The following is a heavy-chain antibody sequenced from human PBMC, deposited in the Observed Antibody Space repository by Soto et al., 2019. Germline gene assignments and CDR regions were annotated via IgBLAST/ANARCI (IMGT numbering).Heavy chain of an antibody. J-gene: IGHJ5*01. Sequence: SQTLSLTCSLSHCSISKLIYYWPWICQHPVQGLEWVGSIFYNWNSYSYPSLQRRVLMHVNTSHNRLSPKLSPLTPADTAVYYCAGRTSLASVEIFSGGSSGDNWVDPWGRGTLVTVSS. CDR3: AGRTSLASVEIFSGGSSGDNWVDP. D-gene: IGHD3-3*01. CDR2: IFYNWNS. CDR1: HCSISKLIYY. V-gene: IGHV4-39*01.